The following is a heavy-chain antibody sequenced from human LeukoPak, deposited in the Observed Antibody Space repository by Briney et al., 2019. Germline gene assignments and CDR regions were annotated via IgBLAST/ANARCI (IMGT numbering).Heavy chain of an antibody. D-gene: IGHD3-3*01. V-gene: IGHV3-23*01. Sequence: GGSLRLSCAASGFTFSTYAMSWVRQAPGKGLEWVSGITGSGGGTYYADSVKGRFTISRDNSKNTLYLQMNSLRAEDTAVYSCAKDREVLRSLEWFFDYWGQGTLVTVSS. CDR2: ITGSGGGT. CDR1: GFTFSTYA. CDR3: AKDREVLRSLEWFFDY. J-gene: IGHJ4*02.